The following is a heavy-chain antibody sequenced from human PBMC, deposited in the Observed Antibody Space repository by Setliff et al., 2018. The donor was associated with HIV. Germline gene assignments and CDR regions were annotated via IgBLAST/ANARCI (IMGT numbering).Heavy chain of an antibody. CDR1: GDSFTTFY. J-gene: IGHJ4*02. Sequence: ASVKVSCKASGDSFTTFYIHWVRQAPGQGLEGMGLINPSGGSTSYAQKFQGRVTMTRDTSTSTAYMELRSLGCEDTDVYYCARESGLAWSGSPFFDYWGQGALVTV. CDR3: ARESGLAWSGSPFFDY. CDR2: INPSGGST. V-gene: IGHV1-46*01. D-gene: IGHD3-3*01.